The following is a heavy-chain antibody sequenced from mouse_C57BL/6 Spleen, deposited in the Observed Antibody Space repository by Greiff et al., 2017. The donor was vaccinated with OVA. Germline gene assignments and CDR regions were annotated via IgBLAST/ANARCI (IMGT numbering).Heavy chain of an antibody. CDR1: GYTFTSYW. CDR2: IDPSDSYT. J-gene: IGHJ2*01. CDR3: ARAHYYGSSYDFDY. V-gene: IGHV1-69*01. Sequence: VQLQQPGAELVRPGSSVQLSCKASGYTFTSYWMHWVKQRPGQGLEWIGEIDPSDSYTNYNQKFKGKSTLTVDKSSSTAYMQLSSLTSEDSAVYYCARAHYYGSSYDFDYWGQGTTLTVSS. D-gene: IGHD1-1*01.